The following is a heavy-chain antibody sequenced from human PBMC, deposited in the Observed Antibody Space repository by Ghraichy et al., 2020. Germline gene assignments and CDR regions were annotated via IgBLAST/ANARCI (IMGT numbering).Heavy chain of an antibody. D-gene: IGHD1-1*01. V-gene: IGHV3-23*01. CDR2: ISGSGGST. J-gene: IGHJ6*02. Sequence: GGSLRLSCEASGFTFSNYGMSWVRQAPGKGLEWVSCISGSGGSTYYADSVKGRFTISRDNAKNTLYLQMNSLRAEDTAVYYCATGGLGNHYYYGMDVWGQGTTVTVSS. CDR1: GFTFSNYG. CDR3: ATGGLGNHYYYGMDV.